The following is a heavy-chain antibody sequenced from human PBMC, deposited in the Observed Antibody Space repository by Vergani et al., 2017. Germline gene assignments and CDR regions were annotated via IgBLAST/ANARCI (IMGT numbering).Heavy chain of an antibody. V-gene: IGHV3-21*01. CDR1: GFTFSSYS. D-gene: IGHD5-24*01. CDR2: ISSSSSYI. CDR3: AREMATNPSAFDI. Sequence: EVKLVESGGGLVKPGGSLRLSCAASGFTFSSYSMNWVRQAPGKGLEWVSSISSSSSYIYYADSVKGRFTISRDNAKNSLYLQMNSLRAEDTAVYYCAREMATNPSAFDIWGQGTMVTVSS. J-gene: IGHJ3*02.